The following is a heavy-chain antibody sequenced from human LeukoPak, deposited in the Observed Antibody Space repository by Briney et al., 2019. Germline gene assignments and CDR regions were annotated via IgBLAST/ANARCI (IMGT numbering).Heavy chain of an antibody. V-gene: IGHV5-51*01. CDR3: ARRSGVGSGSYYIFDY. Sequence: GESLKISCKGSGYSFTSYWIGWVRQMPGKGLEWMGIIYPDDSDTRYSPSFQGQVTISADKSISTAYLQWSSLKASDTAIYYCARRSGVGSGSYYIFDYWGQGTLVTVSS. J-gene: IGHJ4*02. D-gene: IGHD3-10*01. CDR1: GYSFTSYW. CDR2: IYPDDSDT.